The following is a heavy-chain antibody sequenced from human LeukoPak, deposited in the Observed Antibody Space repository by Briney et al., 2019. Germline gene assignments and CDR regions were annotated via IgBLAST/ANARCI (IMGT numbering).Heavy chain of an antibody. V-gene: IGHV3-33*01. D-gene: IGHD3-22*01. J-gene: IGHJ4*02. CDR3: ARDPIMFHSSGYYLYFDY. CDR1: GFTFSSYG. Sequence: PGGSLRLSCAASGFTFSSYGMHWVRQAPGKGLEWVAVIWYDGSSKYYPDSVKGRFTISRDNSKNTLYLQMNSLRAKDTAVYYCARDPIMFHSSGYYLYFDYWGQGTLVTVSS. CDR2: IWYDGSSK.